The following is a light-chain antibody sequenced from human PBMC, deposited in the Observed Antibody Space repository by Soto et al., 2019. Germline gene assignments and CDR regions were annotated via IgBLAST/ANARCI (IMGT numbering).Light chain of an antibody. CDR2: DVS. CDR1: QSVSSSY. J-gene: IGKJ1*01. CDR3: QQYNQWPGT. V-gene: IGKV3-20*01. Sequence: IVLTQSPGTLSLSPGERYTRSCMASQSVSSSYLAWYQQKPGQAPRLLIYDVSSRATGITDRFSGGGSGTDFTLTISRLEPEDFAVYHCQQYNQWPGTFGPGTKVDIK.